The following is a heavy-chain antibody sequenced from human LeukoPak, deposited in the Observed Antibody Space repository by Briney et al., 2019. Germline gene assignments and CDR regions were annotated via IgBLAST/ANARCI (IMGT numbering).Heavy chain of an antibody. D-gene: IGHD6-19*01. Sequence: ASVKVSCKASGFSFTGSVIQWVRQARGQRLEWIGWIVVGSGDTNYAQKFQERVTITRDRSTSTAYMELSSLRSEDTALYYCATHSSRWYDHDAFDIWGQGTMVTVSS. CDR3: ATHSSRWYDHDAFDI. J-gene: IGHJ3*02. CDR1: GFSFTGSV. CDR2: IVVGSGDT. V-gene: IGHV1-58*02.